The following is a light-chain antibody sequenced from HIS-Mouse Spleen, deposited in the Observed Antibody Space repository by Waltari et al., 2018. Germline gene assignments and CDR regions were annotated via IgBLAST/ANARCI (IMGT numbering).Light chain of an antibody. V-gene: IGKV1-16*02. J-gene: IGKJ2*01. CDR3: KQYNSYPYT. CDR2: AAS. CDR1: QGIRNY. Sequence: DIQMTQSPSSLPASVGDRVTITCRASQGIRNYLVWFQQKPGKAPQSLIYAASSLHSGVPSKFSGSGSGTDFTLTISSLQPEDFATYYCKQYNSYPYTFGQGTKLEIK.